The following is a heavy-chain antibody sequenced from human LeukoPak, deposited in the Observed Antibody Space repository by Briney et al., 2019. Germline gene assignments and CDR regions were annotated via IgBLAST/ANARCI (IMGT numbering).Heavy chain of an antibody. J-gene: IGHJ4*02. CDR1: GFTFRSYA. V-gene: IGHV3-30-3*01. CDR3: ARESPACGEDCFFDY. D-gene: IGHD2-21*02. Sequence: PGGSLRLSCAASGFTFRSYAMHWVRQAPGKGLEWVAGISYDGTNKYYADSVKGRLTISGDNSRNTLYLQMNSLRSDDTAVYYCARESPACGEDCFFDYWGQGTLVTVSS. CDR2: ISYDGTNK.